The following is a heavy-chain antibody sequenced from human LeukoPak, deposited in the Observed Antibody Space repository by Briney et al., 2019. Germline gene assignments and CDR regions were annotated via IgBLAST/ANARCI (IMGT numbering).Heavy chain of an antibody. V-gene: IGHV3-30*18. CDR1: GFTFSSYA. J-gene: IGHJ4*02. Sequence: GRSLRLSCAASGFTFSSYAMQWVRQAPGKGLEWLAILSYDGSRKNYADSVKGRLTISRDNSKNTLYLQLNSLRGDDTAVYYCAKVRGGYCGSGSYEGVDDWGQGTLVTVSS. CDR3: AKVRGGYCGSGSYEGVDD. CDR2: LSYDGSRK. D-gene: IGHD3-10*01.